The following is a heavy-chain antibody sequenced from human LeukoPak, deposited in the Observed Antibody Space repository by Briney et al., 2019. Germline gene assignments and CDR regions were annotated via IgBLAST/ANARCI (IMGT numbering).Heavy chain of an antibody. CDR3: VRGVLIITWFDH. D-gene: IGHD3-16*01. CDR2: RYGSGYA. Sequence: SETLPLTCSVSGGSISSDSHHWIWIRQPAGKGLEWIGRRYGSGYANYNPSLKSRVTMSVDTSKNTFSLNLASVTASDTAVYYCVRGVLIITWFDHWGRGTLVTVSS. V-gene: IGHV4-61*02. J-gene: IGHJ5*01. CDR1: GGSISSDSHH.